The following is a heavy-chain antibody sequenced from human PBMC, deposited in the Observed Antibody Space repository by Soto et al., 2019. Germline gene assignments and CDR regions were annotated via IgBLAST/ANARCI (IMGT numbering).Heavy chain of an antibody. CDR3: ARERVYAIEYYYYMDF. CDR2: IWYDGSNK. Sequence: PGGSLRLSCAASGFTFSSYGMHWVRQAPGKGLEWVAVIWYDGSNKYYADSVKGRFTISRDNSKNTLYLQMNSLRAEDTAVYYCARERVYAIEYYYYMDFWGKGTTVTVSS. D-gene: IGHD2-8*01. J-gene: IGHJ6*03. V-gene: IGHV3-33*01. CDR1: GFTFSSYG.